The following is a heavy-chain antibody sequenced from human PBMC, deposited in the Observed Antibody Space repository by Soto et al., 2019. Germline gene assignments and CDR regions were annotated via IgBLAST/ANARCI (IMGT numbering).Heavy chain of an antibody. J-gene: IGHJ5*02. CDR1: GGSISSGDYY. Sequence: QVQLQESGPGLVKPSQTLSLTCTVSGGSISSGDYYWSWIRQPPGKGLEWIGYIYYSGSTYYNPPLKSRVTISVDTSKNQFSLKLSSVTAADTAVYYCARGRLRVVVVAADNWFDPWGQGTLVTVSS. CDR3: ARGRLRVVVVAADNWFDP. V-gene: IGHV4-30-4*01. CDR2: IYYSGST. D-gene: IGHD2-15*01.